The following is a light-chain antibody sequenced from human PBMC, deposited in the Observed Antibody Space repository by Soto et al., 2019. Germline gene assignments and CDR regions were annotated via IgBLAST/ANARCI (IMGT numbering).Light chain of an antibody. J-gene: IGKJ5*01. Sequence: EIVMTQSPATLSVSPEERATLSCRASQSVSNTFAWYQQKPGQAPRLLIYCASTRATGIPARFSGSGSWTEVTLTISSLQSEDFAVYYCQQYNNWSLTFGQGTRLEIK. CDR3: QQYNNWSLT. CDR2: CAS. V-gene: IGKV3-15*01. CDR1: QSVSNT.